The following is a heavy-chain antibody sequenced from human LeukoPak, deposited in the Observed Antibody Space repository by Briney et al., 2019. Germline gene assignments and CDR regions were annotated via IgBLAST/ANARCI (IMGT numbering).Heavy chain of an antibody. CDR1: GYTFTSYD. V-gene: IGHV1-8*01. Sequence: ASVKVSCKASGYTFTSYDINWVRQATGQGLEWMGWMNPNSGNTGYAQKFQGRVTMTRNTSISTAYMELSSLRSGDTAVYYCARELWFGESLDYWGQGTLVTVSS. CDR3: ARELWFGESLDY. J-gene: IGHJ4*02. D-gene: IGHD3-10*01. CDR2: MNPNSGNT.